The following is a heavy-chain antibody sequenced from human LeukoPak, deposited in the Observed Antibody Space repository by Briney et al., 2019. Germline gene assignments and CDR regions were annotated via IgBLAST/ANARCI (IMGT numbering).Heavy chain of an antibody. Sequence: SETLSLTCAVYGGSFSGCYWSWVRQPTGKGLEWIGEINHSGSTNYNPSLKSRVTISVDTSKNQFSLKLSSVTAADTAVYYCARAGHGDYWYYYYGMDAWGKGTTVTVSS. J-gene: IGHJ6*04. V-gene: IGHV4-34*01. D-gene: IGHD4-17*01. CDR2: INHSGST. CDR1: GGSFSGCY. CDR3: ARAGHGDYWYYYYGMDA.